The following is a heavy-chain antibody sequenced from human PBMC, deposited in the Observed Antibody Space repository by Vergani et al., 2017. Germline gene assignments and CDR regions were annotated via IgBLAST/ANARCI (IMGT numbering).Heavy chain of an antibody. Sequence: QSQLVQSGDEVKKPGSSVKVSCKTSGYSFINYGISWVRQAPGQGLEWLGWVSPYYSNTNYGQKIQGRVTMTTDTSTRTAYMQLRSLTFDDTAVYYCAREGFCDNIRGTYRHPAYYGMGVWGRGTKVTVAS. J-gene: IGHJ6*02. V-gene: IGHV1-18*01. CDR2: VSPYYSNT. CDR3: AREGFCDNIRGTYRHPAYYGMGV. CDR1: GYSFINYG. D-gene: IGHD3-16*02.